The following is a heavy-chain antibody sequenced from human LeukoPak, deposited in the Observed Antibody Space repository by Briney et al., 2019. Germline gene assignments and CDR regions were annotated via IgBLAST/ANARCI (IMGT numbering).Heavy chain of an antibody. Sequence: QPGGSLTLSCAASGFTFSSYAMNWVRQAPGKGLEWVSGISGIDSSTYYADSVKGRFTISRDNSKNTLFLQMNSLRAEDTAVYYCARVRRGRDGRPYYFDYWGQGTLVTVSS. CDR2: ISGIDSST. J-gene: IGHJ4*02. V-gene: IGHV3-23*01. CDR1: GFTFSSYA. CDR3: ARVRRGRDGRPYYFDY. D-gene: IGHD5-24*01.